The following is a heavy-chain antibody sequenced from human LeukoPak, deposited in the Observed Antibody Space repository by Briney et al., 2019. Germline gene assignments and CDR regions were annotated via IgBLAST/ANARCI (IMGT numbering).Heavy chain of an antibody. CDR1: GYSISSGYY. D-gene: IGHD3-22*01. Sequence: PSETLSLTCTVSGYSISSGYYWGWIRQPPGKGLEWIGSIYHSGSTYYNPSLKSRVTISVDTSKNQFSLKLSSVPAADTAVYYCARGRDYYDSSGSEDFDIWGQGTMVTVSS. CDR2: IYHSGST. J-gene: IGHJ3*02. V-gene: IGHV4-38-2*02. CDR3: ARGRDYYDSSGSEDFDI.